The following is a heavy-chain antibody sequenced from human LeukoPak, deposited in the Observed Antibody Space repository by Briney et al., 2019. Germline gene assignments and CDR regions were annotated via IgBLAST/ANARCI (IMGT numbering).Heavy chain of an antibody. V-gene: IGHV3-74*01. CDR3: AREIFPGIAAAGTDY. D-gene: IGHD6-13*01. Sequence: PGGSLRLSCAASGFTFSSYWMHWVRQAPGKGLVWVSRINSDGSSTSYADSVKGRFTISRDNAKNTLYLQMNSLRAEDTAVYYCAREIFPGIAAAGTDYWGQGTLVTVSS. CDR1: GFTFSSYW. J-gene: IGHJ4*02. CDR2: INSDGSST.